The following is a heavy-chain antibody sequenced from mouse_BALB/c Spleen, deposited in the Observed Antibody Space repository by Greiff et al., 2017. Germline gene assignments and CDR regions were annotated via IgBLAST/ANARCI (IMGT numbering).Heavy chain of an antibody. J-gene: IGHJ4*01. CDR3: ARPPYYRYDVIGMDY. V-gene: IGHV3-1*02. D-gene: IGHD2-14*01. CDR1: GYSITSGYS. Sequence: EVKLQESGPDLVKPSQSLSLTCTVTGYSITSGYSWHWIRQFPGNKLEWMGYIHYSGSTNYNPSLKSRISITRDTSKNQFFLQLNSVTTEDTATYYCARPPYYRYDVIGMDYWGQGTSVTVSS. CDR2: IHYSGST.